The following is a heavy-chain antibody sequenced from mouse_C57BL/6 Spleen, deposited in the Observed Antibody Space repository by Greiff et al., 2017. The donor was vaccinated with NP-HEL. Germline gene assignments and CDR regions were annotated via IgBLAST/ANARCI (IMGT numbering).Heavy chain of an antibody. D-gene: IGHD2-3*01. V-gene: IGHV1-55*01. CDR1: GYTFTSYW. J-gene: IGHJ4*01. CDR2: IYPGSGST. CDR3: ARSRWLPHYYAMDY. Sequence: QVQLKESGAELVKPGASVKMSCKASGYTFTSYWITWVKQRPGQGLEWIGDIYPGSGSTNYNEKFKSKATLTVDTSSSTAYMQLSSLTSEDSAVYYCARSRWLPHYYAMDYWGQGTSVTVSS.